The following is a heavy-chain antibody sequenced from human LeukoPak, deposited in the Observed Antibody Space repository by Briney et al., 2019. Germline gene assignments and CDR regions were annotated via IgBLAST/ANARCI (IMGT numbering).Heavy chain of an antibody. D-gene: IGHD1-26*01. CDR2: INPNGGGT. V-gene: IGHV1-2*02. CDR3: ARVILGLLDAFDI. Sequence: ASVKVSCKASGYTFTGYYMHWVRQAPGQGLEWMGWINPNGGGTNYAQKFQGRVTMTRDTSISTAYMELSRLRSDDTAVYYCARVILGLLDAFDIWGQGTMVTVSS. CDR1: GYTFTGYY. J-gene: IGHJ3*02.